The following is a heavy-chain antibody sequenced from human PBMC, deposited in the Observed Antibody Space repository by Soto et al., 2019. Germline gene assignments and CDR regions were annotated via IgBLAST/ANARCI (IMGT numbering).Heavy chain of an antibody. V-gene: IGHV1-2*02. D-gene: IGHD6-13*01. CDR2: INPNSGGT. CDR1: GYTFTGSY. CDR3: ASLSAASSSWYTRGYFDY. J-gene: IGHJ4*02. Sequence: GASVKVSCKASGYTFTGSYMHWVRQAPGQGLEWMGWINPNSGGTNYAQKFQGRVTMTRDTSISTAYMELSRLRSDDTAVYYCASLSAASSSWYTRGYFDYWGQGPLVTVSS.